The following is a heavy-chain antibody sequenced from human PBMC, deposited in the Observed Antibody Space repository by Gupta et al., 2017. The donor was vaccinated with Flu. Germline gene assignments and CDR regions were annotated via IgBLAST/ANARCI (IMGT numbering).Heavy chain of an antibody. CDR3: AKDWAGSDSSTWYSEY. V-gene: IGHV3-23*01. D-gene: IGHD2-2*01. CDR2: INFKGQNT. Sequence: EALLLESVADLVQPGESLRLSCVVSGFSFGSYAMSWVRQAPGKGLEWVSAINFKGQNTFYAESVRGRFTVSRDNSKNTLFLQMDSLRVDDTAVYFCAKDWAGSDSSTWYSEYWGQGTLVIVSS. CDR1: GFSFGSYA. J-gene: IGHJ4*02.